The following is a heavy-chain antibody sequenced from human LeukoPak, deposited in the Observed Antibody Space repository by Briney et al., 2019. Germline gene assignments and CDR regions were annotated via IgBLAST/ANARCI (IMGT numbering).Heavy chain of an antibody. D-gene: IGHD3-22*01. CDR1: GFTFSSYA. V-gene: IGHV3-30*04. CDR2: ISYDGSNK. Sequence: GGSLRLSCAASGFTFSSYAMHWVRQAPSKGLEWVAVISYDGSNKYYADSVKGRFTISRDNSKNTLYLQMNSLRAEDTAVYYCASDYYDSSGAPIPFDYWGQGTLVTVSS. CDR3: ASDYYDSSGAPIPFDY. J-gene: IGHJ4*02.